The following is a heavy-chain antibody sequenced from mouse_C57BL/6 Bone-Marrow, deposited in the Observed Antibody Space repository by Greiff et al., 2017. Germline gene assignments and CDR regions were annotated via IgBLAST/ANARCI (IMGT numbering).Heavy chain of an antibody. CDR3: ARGRQFRVRGCFDY. J-gene: IGHJ3*01. CDR2: IYPGSGST. D-gene: IGHD3-2*02. Sequence: QVQLQQPGAELVKPGASVKMSCKASGYTFTSYWITWVKQRPGQGLEWIGEIYPGSGSTNYNEKFKSKATLTVDTSSSTAYMQLSSLTSEDSAVYDCARGRQFRVRGCFDYWGQGTLVTVSA. CDR1: GYTFTSYW. V-gene: IGHV1-55*01.